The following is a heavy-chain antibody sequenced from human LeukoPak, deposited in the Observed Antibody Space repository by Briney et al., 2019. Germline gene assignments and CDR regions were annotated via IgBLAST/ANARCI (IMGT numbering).Heavy chain of an antibody. J-gene: IGHJ4*02. CDR3: ARVYCGGDCPFDY. V-gene: IGHV4-31*03. CDR1: GGSISSGGYY. D-gene: IGHD2-21*02. CDR2: IYYSGST. Sequence: TSETLSLTCTVSGGSISSGGYYWSWIRQHPGKGLEWIGYIYYSGSTYYNPSLKSRVTISVDTSKNQFSLKLSSVTAADTAVYYCARVYCGGDCPFDYWGQGTLVTVSS.